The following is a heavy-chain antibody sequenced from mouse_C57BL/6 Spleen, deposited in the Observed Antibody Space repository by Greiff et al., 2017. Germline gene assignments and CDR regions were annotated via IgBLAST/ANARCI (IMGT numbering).Heavy chain of an antibody. CDR3: ARSRTGFDY. Sequence: QVQLKHPGAELVKPGASVKLSCKASGYTFTSYWMHWVKQRPGQGLEWIGMIHPNSGSTNYNEKFKSKATLTVDKSSSTAYMQLSSLTSEDSAVYYCARSRTGFDYWGQGTTLTVSS. CDR1: GYTFTSYW. CDR2: IHPNSGST. V-gene: IGHV1-64*01. D-gene: IGHD4-1*01. J-gene: IGHJ2*01.